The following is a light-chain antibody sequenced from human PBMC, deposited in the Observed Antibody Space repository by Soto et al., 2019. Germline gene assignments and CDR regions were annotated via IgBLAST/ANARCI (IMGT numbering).Light chain of an antibody. CDR2: GNT. CDR3: QSSDSSLGGWV. V-gene: IGLV1-40*01. Sequence: QAVVTQPPSVSGAPGQRVTISCTGSSSNIGAGYDVHWYQQLPGTAPKLLIYGNTNRPSGVPDRFSGSKSGTSASLAITGLQAEDEADYYCQSSDSSLGGWVFGGGTQLTVL. CDR1: SSNIGAGYD. J-gene: IGLJ3*02.